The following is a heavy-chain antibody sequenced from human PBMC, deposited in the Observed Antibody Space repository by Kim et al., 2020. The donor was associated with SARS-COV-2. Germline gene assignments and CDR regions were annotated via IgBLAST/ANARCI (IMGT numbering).Heavy chain of an antibody. Sequence: YADSVQGRFTISRDKSKNTLYLQMNSLRAEDTAVYYCAKDADFWSGYYKYWGQGTLVTVSS. V-gene: IGHV3-23*01. D-gene: IGHD3-3*01. J-gene: IGHJ4*02. CDR3: AKDADFWSGYYKY.